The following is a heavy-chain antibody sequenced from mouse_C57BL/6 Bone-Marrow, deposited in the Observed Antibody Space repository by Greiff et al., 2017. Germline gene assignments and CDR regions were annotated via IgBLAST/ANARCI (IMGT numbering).Heavy chain of an antibody. V-gene: IGHV1-52*01. CDR2: IDPSDSET. J-gene: IGHJ2*01. Sequence: QVQLQQSGAELVRPGSSVKLSCKASGYTFTSYWMHWVKQRPIQGLEWIGNIDPSDSETHYNQKFKDKATLTVDKSSSTAYMQLSSLTSEDSAVYYCARHDYYGSSFDYWGQGTTLTVSS. CDR1: GYTFTSYW. CDR3: ARHDYYGSSFDY. D-gene: IGHD1-1*01.